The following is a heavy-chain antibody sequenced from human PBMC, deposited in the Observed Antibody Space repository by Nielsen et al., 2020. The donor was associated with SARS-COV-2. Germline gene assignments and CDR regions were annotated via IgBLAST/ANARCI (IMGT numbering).Heavy chain of an antibody. J-gene: IGHJ6*02. D-gene: IGHD3-3*01. CDR2: VYSGGTT. Sequence: GSLRLSCTVSGGSISNYYWTWIRQFPGKGLEWIGYVYSGGTTNYNPSLKSRVTISLDTSKNQFSLKLSSVTAADTALYYCARERVGGITIFGVVTRYGMDVWGQGTTVTVSS. CDR1: GGSISNYY. CDR3: ARERVGGITIFGVVTRYGMDV. V-gene: IGHV4-4*08.